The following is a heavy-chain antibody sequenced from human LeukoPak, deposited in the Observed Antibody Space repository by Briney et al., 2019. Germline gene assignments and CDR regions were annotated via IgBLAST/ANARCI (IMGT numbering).Heavy chain of an antibody. J-gene: IGHJ4*02. CDR3: AREGRYSEFDN. D-gene: IGHD5-12*01. Sequence: GGSLRLTCAASGFTFSSYEMNWVRQALGEGVGWGSYISSSGSSIYYADSVNGRFSISRDNAKNSLKLQMNSLRAEDTAVYYCAREGRYSEFDNWGQGTLVTVSS. CDR2: ISSSGSSI. V-gene: IGHV3-48*03. CDR1: GFTFSSYE.